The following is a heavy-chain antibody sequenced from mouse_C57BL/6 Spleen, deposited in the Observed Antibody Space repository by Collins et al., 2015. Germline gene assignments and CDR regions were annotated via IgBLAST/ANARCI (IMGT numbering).Heavy chain of an antibody. CDR3: TPYYAWFAY. J-gene: IGHJ3*01. D-gene: IGHD1-1*02. CDR1: GYTFTDYE. V-gene: IGHV1-15*01. Sequence: QVQLQQSGAELVRPGASVTLSCKASGYTFTDYEMHWVKQTPVHGLEWIGAIDPETGGTAYNQKFKGKATLIADKSSSTAYMELRSLTSEDSAVYYCTPYYAWFAYWGQGTLVTVSA. CDR2: IDPETGGT.